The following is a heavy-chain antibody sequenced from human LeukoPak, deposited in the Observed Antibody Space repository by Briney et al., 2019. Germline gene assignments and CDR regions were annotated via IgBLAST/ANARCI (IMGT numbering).Heavy chain of an antibody. D-gene: IGHD3-10*01. Sequence: GGSLRLSCAASEFLFSSYAMNWVRQAPGKGLEWVSGNGASGSSTYYADSVKGRFTISRDNSKTTLYLQMNSLRAEDTAVYYCARGLSSVNDAFDIWGQGTMVTVSS. CDR1: EFLFSSYA. CDR3: ARGLSSVNDAFDI. V-gene: IGHV3-23*01. J-gene: IGHJ3*02. CDR2: NGASGSST.